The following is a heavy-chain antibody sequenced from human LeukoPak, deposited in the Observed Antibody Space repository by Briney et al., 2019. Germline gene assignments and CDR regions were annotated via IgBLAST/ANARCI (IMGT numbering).Heavy chain of an antibody. CDR2: ISSSSSTI. CDR3: ARGAVWLPFDY. J-gene: IGHJ4*02. Sequence: GGSLRLSCAVSGFSLSSHSMNWVRQAPGKGLEWVSYISSSSSTIYYADSVKGRFTISRDNAKNSLYLQMNSLRAEDTAVYYCARGAVWLPFDYWGQGTLVTVSS. D-gene: IGHD5-24*01. CDR1: GFSLSSHS. V-gene: IGHV3-48*01.